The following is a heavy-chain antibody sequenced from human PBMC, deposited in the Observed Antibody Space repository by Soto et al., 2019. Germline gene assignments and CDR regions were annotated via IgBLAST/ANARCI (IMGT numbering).Heavy chain of an antibody. Sequence: QITLKESGPTLVKPTQTLTLTCTFSGFSLSTSGVGVGWIRQPPGKALEWLGIIYWDDEKRYSPSLKSRLTITKDTSKNQVVLTMTNMYPVDTARYYCAHRPYPHGFDIWGQGTMVTVSS. V-gene: IGHV2-5*02. J-gene: IGHJ3*02. CDR2: IYWDDEK. CDR3: AHRPYPHGFDI. CDR1: GFSLSTSGVG. D-gene: IGHD2-2*02.